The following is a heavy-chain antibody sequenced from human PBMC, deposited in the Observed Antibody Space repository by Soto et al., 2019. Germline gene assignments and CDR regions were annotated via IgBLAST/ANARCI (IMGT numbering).Heavy chain of an antibody. J-gene: IGHJ6*02. V-gene: IGHV1-69*02. CDR1: GGTFSSYT. CDR3: ARVNRHYYYGMDV. Sequence: QVQLVQSGAEVKKPGSSVKVSCKASGGTFSSYTISWVRQAPGQGLEWMGRIIPILGIANYAQKFQGRVTITADKSTSTAYMELSSLRSEDTPVYYCARVNRHYYYGMDVWGHGTTVTVSS. CDR2: IIPILGIA.